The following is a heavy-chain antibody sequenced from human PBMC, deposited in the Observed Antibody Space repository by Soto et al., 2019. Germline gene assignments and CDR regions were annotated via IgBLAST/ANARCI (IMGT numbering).Heavy chain of an antibody. CDR3: ARRGDYGSGYFDP. D-gene: IGHD4-17*01. V-gene: IGHV4-39*02. CDR1: GGSVSNSGSS. Sequence: QLQLRESGPGLVKPSETLSLTCSVSGGSVSNSGSSWAWIRQPPGKGLEWIGNISYSGNVFYNPALRGRDTIPIETSKNRFSLKLTSLSAADTAVYFCARRGDYGSGYFDPWGQGTLVPVSS. CDR2: ISYSGNV. J-gene: IGHJ5*02.